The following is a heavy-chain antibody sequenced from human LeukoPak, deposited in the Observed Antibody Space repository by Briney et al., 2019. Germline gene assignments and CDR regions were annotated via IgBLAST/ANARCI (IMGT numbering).Heavy chain of an antibody. Sequence: GGSLRLSCAASGFTVNSNYMSWVRQAPGKGLEWVSVIYSAGSTYYADSVKGRFTISRDNSKNTLFFQMNSLRAEDTAVYYCASSSSWEHYYGMDVWGQGTTVTVSS. CDR3: ASSSSWEHYYGMDV. CDR2: IYSAGST. CDR1: GFTVNSNY. J-gene: IGHJ6*02. V-gene: IGHV3-53*01. D-gene: IGHD6-13*01.